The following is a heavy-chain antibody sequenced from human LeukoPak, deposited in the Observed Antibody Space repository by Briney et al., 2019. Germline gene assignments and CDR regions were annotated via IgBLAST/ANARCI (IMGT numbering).Heavy chain of an antibody. CDR2: IYSGGNT. CDR3: AELGITMIGGV. D-gene: IGHD3-10*02. V-gene: IGHV3-66*01. J-gene: IGHJ6*04. CDR1: GFTVSSNY. Sequence: PGGSLRLSCAASGFTVSSNYMSWVRQPPGKGLEWVSVIYSGGNTYYADSVKGRFTISRDNSKNTLYLQMNSLRAEDTAVYYCAELGITMIGGVWGKGTTVTISS.